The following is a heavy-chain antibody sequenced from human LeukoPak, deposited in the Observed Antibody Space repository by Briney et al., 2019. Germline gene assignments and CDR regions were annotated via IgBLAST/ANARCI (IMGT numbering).Heavy chain of an antibody. CDR1: GGTFSSYT. V-gene: IGHV1-69*04. Sequence: ASVKVSCKASGGTFSSYTISWVRQAPGQGLEWMGRIIPILGIANYAQKFQGRVTITADKSTSTAYMELSSLRSEDTAVYYCAREGITMIVQFDYWGQGTLVTVSS. CDR2: IIPILGIA. D-gene: IGHD3-22*01. J-gene: IGHJ4*02. CDR3: AREGITMIVQFDY.